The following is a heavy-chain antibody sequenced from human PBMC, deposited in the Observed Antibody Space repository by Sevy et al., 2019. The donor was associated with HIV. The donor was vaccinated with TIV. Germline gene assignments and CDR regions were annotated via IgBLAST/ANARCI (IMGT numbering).Heavy chain of an antibody. V-gene: IGHV3-23*01. CDR1: GYSFSSYA. CDR3: AGPSPRIAAAASAFYDN. Sequence: GESLKISCVVSGYSFSSYAISWVRQAPGKGLEWVSTINGRGGSTYYADSVKGRFTISRDNPKNTPFLQMINLRVDDTAIYYCAGPSPRIAAAASAFYDNWGQGTLVTVSS. D-gene: IGHD6-13*01. CDR2: INGRGGST. J-gene: IGHJ4*02.